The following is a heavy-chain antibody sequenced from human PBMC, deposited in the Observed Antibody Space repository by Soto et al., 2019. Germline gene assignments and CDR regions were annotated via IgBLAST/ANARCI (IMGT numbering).Heavy chain of an antibody. D-gene: IGHD6-19*01. CDR2: INPNSGGT. J-gene: IGHJ4*02. V-gene: IGHV1-2*04. Sequence: QVQLVQSGAEVKKPGASVKVSCKASGYTFTGYYMHWVRQAPGQGLEWMGWINPNSGGTNYAQKFQGWVTITRYTSISTSYMELGRLRSDDTAVYYCARGGAIAVACGDYWCQGTLVTVSS. CDR1: GYTFTGYY. CDR3: ARGGAIAVACGDY.